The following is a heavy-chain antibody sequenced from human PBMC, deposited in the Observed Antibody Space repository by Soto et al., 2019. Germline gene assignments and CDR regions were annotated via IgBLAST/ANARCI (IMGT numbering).Heavy chain of an antibody. V-gene: IGHV1-18*01. J-gene: IGHJ6*03. CDR3: ANIVVVPAAWDYYYYMDV. CDR1: GYTFTSYG. CDR2: ISAYNGNT. Sequence: QVQLVQSGAEVKKPGASVKVSCKASGYTFTSYGISWVRQAPGQGLEWMGWISAYNGNTNYAQKLQGRVTMTTDTSTSTAYMELRSLRSDDTAVYYCANIVVVPAAWDYYYYMDVWGKGTTVTVSS. D-gene: IGHD2-2*01.